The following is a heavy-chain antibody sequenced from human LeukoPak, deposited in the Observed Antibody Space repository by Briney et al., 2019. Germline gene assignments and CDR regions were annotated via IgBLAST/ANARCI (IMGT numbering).Heavy chain of an antibody. CDR3: ATRKLGNDY. CDR2: IYYTET. V-gene: IGHV4-59*01. J-gene: IGHJ4*02. Sequence: SETLSLTCTVSGESISGFYWTWIRQPPGKGLEWIGYIYYTETSYNPSLKSRVTISADTSKNQFSLKLYSVTAADTAVYYCATRKLGNDYWGQGTLVTVSS. CDR1: GESISGFY. D-gene: IGHD7-27*01.